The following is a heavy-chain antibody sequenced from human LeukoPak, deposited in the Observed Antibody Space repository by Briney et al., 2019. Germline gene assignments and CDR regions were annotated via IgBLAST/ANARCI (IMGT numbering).Heavy chain of an antibody. V-gene: IGHV4-59*08. CDR2: IYYSGST. CDR1: GGSISSYY. CDR3: ARGPSGYFLYFQH. J-gene: IGHJ1*01. Sequence: SETLSLTCTVSGGSISSYYWSWIRQPPGKGLERIGYIYYSGSTNYNPSLKSRVTISVDTSKNQFSLKLSSVTAADTAVYYCARGPSGYFLYFQHWGQGTLVTVSS. D-gene: IGHD3-22*01.